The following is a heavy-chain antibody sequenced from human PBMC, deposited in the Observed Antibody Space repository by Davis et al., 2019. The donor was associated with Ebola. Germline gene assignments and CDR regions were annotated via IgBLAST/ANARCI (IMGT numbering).Heavy chain of an antibody. CDR1: GGSISSSY. Sequence: SETLSLTCTVSGGSISSSYWSWIRQPPGKGLEWIGYIYYSESTNYNPSLKSRVTISVDTSKNQFSLKLSSVTAADTAVYYCARGHSDWNYVPYGMDVWGKGTTVTVSS. D-gene: IGHD1-7*01. CDR2: IYYSEST. V-gene: IGHV4-59*12. J-gene: IGHJ6*04. CDR3: ARGHSDWNYVPYGMDV.